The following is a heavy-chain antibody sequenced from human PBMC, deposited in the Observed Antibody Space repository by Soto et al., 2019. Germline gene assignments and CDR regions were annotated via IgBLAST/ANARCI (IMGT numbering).Heavy chain of an antibody. CDR3: ARNYGGNGDY. CDR2: IYYSGSA. Sequence: QVQLQESGPGLVRPSETLSLTCTVSGGSISSYYWSWIRQPPGKGLEWNGYIYYSGSANYNPSLKSRVTISVDTSKNQFSLKLSSATAADTAVYYCARNYGGNGDYWGQGTLVTVSS. V-gene: IGHV4-59*08. D-gene: IGHD4-17*01. CDR1: GGSISSYY. J-gene: IGHJ4*02.